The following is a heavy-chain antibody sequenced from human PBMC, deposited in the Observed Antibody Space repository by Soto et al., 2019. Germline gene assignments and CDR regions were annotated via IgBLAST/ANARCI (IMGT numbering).Heavy chain of an antibody. CDR1: GGSISSYY. J-gene: IGHJ4*02. D-gene: IGHD2-15*01. Sequence: SETLSLTXTVSGGSISSYYWSWIRQPPGKGLEWIGYIYYSGSTNYNPSLKSRVTISVDTSKNQFSLKLSSVTAADTAVYYCARVICSGGSCYLDYWGQGTLVTVSS. V-gene: IGHV4-59*01. CDR2: IYYSGST. CDR3: ARVICSGGSCYLDY.